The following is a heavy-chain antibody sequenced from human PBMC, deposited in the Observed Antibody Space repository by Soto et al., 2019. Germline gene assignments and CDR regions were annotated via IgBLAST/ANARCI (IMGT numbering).Heavy chain of an antibody. CDR3: ARPVAAGDDAFDI. V-gene: IGHV5-10-1*01. CDR1: GYSFTSYW. Sequence: GESLKISCNGSGYSFTSYWISWVRQMPGKGLEWMGRIDPSDSYTNYSPSFQGHVTISADKSISTAYLQWSSLKASDTAMYYCARPVAAGDDAFDIWGQGTMVTVSS. J-gene: IGHJ3*02. CDR2: IDPSDSYT. D-gene: IGHD6-13*01.